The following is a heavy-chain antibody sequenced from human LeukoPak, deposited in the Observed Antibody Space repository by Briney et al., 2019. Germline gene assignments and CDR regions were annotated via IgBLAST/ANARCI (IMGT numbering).Heavy chain of an antibody. J-gene: IGHJ5*02. D-gene: IGHD5/OR15-5a*01. CDR2: IYHSGST. CDR3: GSIVSRSNWFDP. Sequence: SETLSLTCAVSGGSISSSNWWSWVRQPPGKGLEWIGEIYHSGSTNYNPSLNSRVTIPVNKPKNQFSLKLNPVTPADTALYSCGSIVSRSNWFDPWGQGTLVTVSS. CDR1: GGSISSSNW. V-gene: IGHV4-4*02.